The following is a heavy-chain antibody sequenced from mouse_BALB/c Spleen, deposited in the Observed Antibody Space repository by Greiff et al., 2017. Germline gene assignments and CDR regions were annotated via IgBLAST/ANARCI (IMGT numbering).Heavy chain of an antibody. Sequence: EVKVVESGGGLVQPGGSLRLSCATSGFTFTDYYMSWVRQPPGKALEWLGFIRNKANGYTTEYSASVKGRFTISRDNSQSILYLQMNTLRAEDSATYYCARVWYPHYAMDYWGQGTSVTVSS. CDR2: IRNKANGYTT. CDR1: GFTFTDYY. D-gene: IGHD2-1*01. V-gene: IGHV7-3*02. CDR3: ARVWYPHYAMDY. J-gene: IGHJ4*01.